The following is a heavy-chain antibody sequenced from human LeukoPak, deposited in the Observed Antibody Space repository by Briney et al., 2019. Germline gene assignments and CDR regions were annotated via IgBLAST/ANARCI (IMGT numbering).Heavy chain of an antibody. CDR3: AKDIVVVVAAIQRQNWFDP. D-gene: IGHD2-15*01. V-gene: IGHV4-59*12. J-gene: IGHJ5*02. CDR1: GGSISSYY. CDR2: IYYSGST. Sequence: SETLSLTCTVSGGSISSYYWSWIRQPPGKGLEWIGYIYYSGSTNYNPSLKSRVTISVDTSKNQFSLKLSSVTAADTAVYYCAKDIVVVVAAIQRQNWFDPWGQGTLVTVSS.